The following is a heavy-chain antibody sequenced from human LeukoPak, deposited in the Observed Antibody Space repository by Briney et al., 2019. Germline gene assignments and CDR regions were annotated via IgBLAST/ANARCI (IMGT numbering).Heavy chain of an antibody. Sequence: GGSLRLSCAASAFTFSTYGMHWVRQAPGKGLEWVAFIRYDGINKYYADSVKGRFTISRDNSKNTLYLQMNSLRAEDTAVYYCAKGHCSSTSCYGTGFDYWGQGTLVTVPS. CDR2: IRYDGINK. D-gene: IGHD2-2*01. J-gene: IGHJ4*02. CDR1: AFTFSTYG. CDR3: AKGHCSSTSCYGTGFDY. V-gene: IGHV3-30*02.